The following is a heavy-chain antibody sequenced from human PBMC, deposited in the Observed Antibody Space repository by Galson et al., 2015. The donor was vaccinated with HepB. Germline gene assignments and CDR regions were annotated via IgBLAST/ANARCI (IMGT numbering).Heavy chain of an antibody. CDR2: ISWDGGST. Sequence: SLRLSCAASGFTFDDYAMHWVRQAPGKGLEWVSLISWDGGSTYYADSVKGRFTISRDNSKNSLYLQMNSLRAEDTALYYCAKDRRDGRLEYFDYWGQGTLVTVSS. D-gene: IGHD1-1*01. V-gene: IGHV3-43D*03. CDR3: AKDRRDGRLEYFDY. J-gene: IGHJ4*02. CDR1: GFTFDDYA.